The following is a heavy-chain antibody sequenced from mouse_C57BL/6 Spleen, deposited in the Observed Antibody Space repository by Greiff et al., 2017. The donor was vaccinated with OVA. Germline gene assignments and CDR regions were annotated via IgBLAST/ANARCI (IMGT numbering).Heavy chain of an antibody. V-gene: IGHV1-54*01. D-gene: IGHD2-4*01. CDR3: ARGGDYGFAY. J-gene: IGHJ3*01. Sequence: VQLQQSGAELVRPGTSVKVSCKASGYSFTNYLIEWVKQRPGQGLEWIGVINPGSGGTNYNEKFKGKATLTADKSSSTAYMQLSSLTSEDSAVYFCARGGDYGFAYWGQGTLVTVSA. CDR1: GYSFTNYL. CDR2: INPGSGGT.